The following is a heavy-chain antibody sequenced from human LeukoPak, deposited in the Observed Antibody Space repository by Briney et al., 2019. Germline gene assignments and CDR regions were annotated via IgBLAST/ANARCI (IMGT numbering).Heavy chain of an antibody. CDR1: GYTFTGYY. V-gene: IGHV1-2*02. Sequence: ASVKVSCKASGYTFTGYYMHWVRQAPGQGLEWMGWINPNSGVTNYAQKFQGRVTMTRDTSISTAYMELSRLRSDDTAVYYCARVVGATGYDAFDIWGQGTMVTVSS. J-gene: IGHJ3*02. D-gene: IGHD1-26*01. CDR2: INPNSGVT. CDR3: ARVVGATGYDAFDI.